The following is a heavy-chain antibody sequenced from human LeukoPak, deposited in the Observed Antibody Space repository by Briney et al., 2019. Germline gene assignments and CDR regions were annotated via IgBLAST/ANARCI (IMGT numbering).Heavy chain of an antibody. D-gene: IGHD2-21*01. Sequence: SQTLSLTCTASGVSISSDKYYWSWLRQRPGKGLEWIGYMYYSGSTSYNPSLKSRVSISLGTPKNQFSLKLTSVTAADTAVYYCATPYCGTISCLDVFDIWGQGTMVTVSS. J-gene: IGHJ3*02. CDR1: GVSISSDKYY. CDR2: MYYSGST. CDR3: ATPYCGTISCLDVFDI. V-gene: IGHV4-30-4*01.